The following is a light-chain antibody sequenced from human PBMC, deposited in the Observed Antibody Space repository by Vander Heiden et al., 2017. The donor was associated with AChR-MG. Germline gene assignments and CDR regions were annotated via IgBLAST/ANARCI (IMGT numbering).Light chain of an antibody. CDR1: QGISTW. CDR3: QQYDSYPLT. J-gene: IGKJ4*01. V-gene: IGKV1D-16*01. Sequence: SQGISTWLAWYQHKPGKAPKSLIYSASSLESEVPSRFSGSGSGTNFTLTISSLQPEDFAAYYCQQYDSYPLTFGGGTKVEIK. CDR2: SAS.